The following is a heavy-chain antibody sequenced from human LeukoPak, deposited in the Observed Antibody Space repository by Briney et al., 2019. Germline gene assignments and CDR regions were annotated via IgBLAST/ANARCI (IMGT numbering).Heavy chain of an antibody. CDR3: AELGITMIGGV. CDR1: GFTFRTSG. Sequence: SGGSLRLSCAASGFTFRTSGMNWVRQAPGKGLEWVSYISSSGTTISYAQSVKGRFTISRDNAKNSLYLQMNSLRAEDTAVYYCAELGITMIGGVWGKGTTVTISS. D-gene: IGHD3-10*02. V-gene: IGHV3-48*04. J-gene: IGHJ6*04. CDR2: ISSSGTTI.